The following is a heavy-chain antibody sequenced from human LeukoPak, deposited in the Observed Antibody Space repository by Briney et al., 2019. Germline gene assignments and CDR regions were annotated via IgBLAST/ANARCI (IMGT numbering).Heavy chain of an antibody. CDR3: ARGGAARLHFQN. Sequence: SETLSLTCTVSGGSISTYYWNWIRQPPGKGLEWIGYIYHSGSTNYNPSLQSRVTISVDTSKNQFPLNLNSVTAADTAVYYCARGGAARLHFQNWGQGTLVTVSS. V-gene: IGHV4-59*01. CDR2: IYHSGST. J-gene: IGHJ1*01. CDR1: GGSISTYY. D-gene: IGHD6-6*01.